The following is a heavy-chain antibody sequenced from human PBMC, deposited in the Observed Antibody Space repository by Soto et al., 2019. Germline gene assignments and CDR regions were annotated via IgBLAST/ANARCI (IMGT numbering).Heavy chain of an antibody. CDR1: GFTFSSYW. CDR2: ISIDGRST. J-gene: IGHJ6*02. V-gene: IGHV3-74*01. D-gene: IGHD3-10*01. Sequence: GGSLRLSCAASGFTFSSYWMFWVRQAPGKGLVWVSRISIDGRSTNYADSVKGRFTISRDNAKNSLYLQMNSLRAEDTAVYYCARTGSGSYYNYYGMDVWGQGTTVTVSS. CDR3: ARTGSGSYYNYYGMDV.